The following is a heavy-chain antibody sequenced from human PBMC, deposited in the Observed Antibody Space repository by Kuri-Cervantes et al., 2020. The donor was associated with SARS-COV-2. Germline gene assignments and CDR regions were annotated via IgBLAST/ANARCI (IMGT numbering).Heavy chain of an antibody. CDR3: AKSRWQQLSWLDY. Sequence: GESLKISCAGSGFTVANYYMSWVRQAPGKGLEWVSILYGGDKTDYADSVKGRFTISRDNSKNTLYLQMNSLRAEGTAVYYCAKSRWQQLSWLDYWGQGTLVTVSS. CDR1: GFTVANYY. J-gene: IGHJ4*02. D-gene: IGHD6-13*01. V-gene: IGHV3-53*01. CDR2: LYGGDKT.